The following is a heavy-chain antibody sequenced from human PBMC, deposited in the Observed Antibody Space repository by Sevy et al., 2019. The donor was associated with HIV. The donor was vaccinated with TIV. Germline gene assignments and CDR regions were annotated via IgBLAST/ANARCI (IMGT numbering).Heavy chain of an antibody. Sequence: SETLSLTCTVSGDSINTYYWSWIRQPPGKGLEWIGYVSHSGNTNYNPSLKSRVTMSVDTSTNQFSLKVKSVTAADTAVYYCARLRWDPVVVPGATPGCYFDSWGQGTLVTVSS. D-gene: IGHD2-2*02. CDR3: ARLRWDPVVVPGATPGCYFDS. CDR1: GDSINTYY. CDR2: VSHSGNT. J-gene: IGHJ4*02. V-gene: IGHV4-59*08.